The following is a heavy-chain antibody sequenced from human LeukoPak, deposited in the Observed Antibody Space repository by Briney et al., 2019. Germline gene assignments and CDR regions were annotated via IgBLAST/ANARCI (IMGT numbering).Heavy chain of an antibody. D-gene: IGHD2-21*02. CDR2: IIPIFGTA. V-gene: IGHV1-69*01. CDR3: ARQGEHIVVVTAENWFDP. J-gene: IGHJ5*02. Sequence: SVKVSCKASGGTFSSYAISWVRQAPGQGLEWMGGIIPIFGTANYAQKFQGRVTITADESTSTAYMELSSLRSEDTAVYYCARQGEHIVVVTAENWFDPWGQGTLVTVS. CDR1: GGTFSSYA.